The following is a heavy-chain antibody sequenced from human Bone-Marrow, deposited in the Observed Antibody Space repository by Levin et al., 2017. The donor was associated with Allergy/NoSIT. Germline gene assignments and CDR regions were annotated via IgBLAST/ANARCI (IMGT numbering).Heavy chain of an antibody. D-gene: IGHD3-3*01. CDR2: IKSKTDGGTT. CDR3: TTNDFWSGYSMNFFDY. CDR1: GLNFKNAW. V-gene: IGHV3-15*01. J-gene: IGHJ4*02. Sequence: GESLKISCAASGLNFKNAWMSWVRQASGKGLEWVARIKSKTDGGTTDYATPVKDRFTISRDDSKNMLYLQMDSLKSDDTALYYCTTNDFWSGYSMNFFDYWGQGAQVTVSS.